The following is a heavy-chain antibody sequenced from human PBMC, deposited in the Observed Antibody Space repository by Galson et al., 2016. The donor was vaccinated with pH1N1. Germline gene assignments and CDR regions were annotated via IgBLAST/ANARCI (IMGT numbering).Heavy chain of an antibody. J-gene: IGHJ3*01. CDR3: ARAIAAADSA. Sequence: SLRLSCAGSGFTFSNYWMTWVRQAPGKGLEWVANIKQDGSEKFYVASVKGRFTISRDNAKNSLYLQMNSPRAEDTAVYYCARAIAAADSAWGQGTMVTVSS. D-gene: IGHD6-13*01. V-gene: IGHV3-7*01. CDR2: IKQDGSEK. CDR1: GFTFSNYW.